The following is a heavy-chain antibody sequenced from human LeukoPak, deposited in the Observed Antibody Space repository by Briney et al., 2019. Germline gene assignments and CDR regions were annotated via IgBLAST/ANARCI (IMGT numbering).Heavy chain of an antibody. V-gene: IGHV3-30*18. CDR3: AKDVWLEKYFDY. CDR1: GFTFSSYG. D-gene: IGHD6-19*01. Sequence: PGGSLRLSCAASGFTFSSYGMHWVRQAPGKGLEWVAVISYDGSNKYYADSVKGRFTISRDNSKNTLYLQMNSLRAEDTAVYYCAKDVWLEKYFDYWGQGTLVTVSS. J-gene: IGHJ4*02. CDR2: ISYDGSNK.